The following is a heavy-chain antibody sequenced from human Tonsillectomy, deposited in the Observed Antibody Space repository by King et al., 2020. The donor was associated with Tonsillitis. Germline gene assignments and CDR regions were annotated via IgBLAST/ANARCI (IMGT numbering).Heavy chain of an antibody. CDR1: GFTFSSYW. CDR2: IKQDGSEK. J-gene: IGHJ3*02. V-gene: IGHV3-7*03. Sequence: VQLVESGGGLVQPGGSLRLSCAASGFTFSSYWMTWVRQAPGKELEWVANIKQDGSEKYYVDSVKGRFTISRDNAKNSLYLQMNSLRAEDTAVYYCASMCSGGTCYLDAFDIWGQGTMVTVSS. D-gene: IGHD2-15*01. CDR3: ASMCSGGTCYLDAFDI.